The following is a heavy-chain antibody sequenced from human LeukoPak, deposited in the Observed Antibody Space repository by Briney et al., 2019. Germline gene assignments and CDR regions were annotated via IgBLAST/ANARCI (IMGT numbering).Heavy chain of an antibody. CDR2: ISSSSSYI. V-gene: IGHV3-21*01. Sequence: GGSLRLSCAASGFTFSSYSMNWVRQAPGKGLEWVSSISSSSSYIYYADSVKGRFTISRDNAKNSLYLQMNSLRAEDTAVYYCAREIFGSGSYPDYWGQGTLVTVSS. J-gene: IGHJ4*02. CDR1: GFTFSSYS. CDR3: AREIFGSGSYPDY. D-gene: IGHD3-10*01.